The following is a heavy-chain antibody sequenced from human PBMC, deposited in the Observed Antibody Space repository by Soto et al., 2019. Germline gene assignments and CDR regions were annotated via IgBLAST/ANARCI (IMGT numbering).Heavy chain of an antibody. CDR1: GFTFGASA. CDR2: IGSRGETYAT. D-gene: IGHD6-19*01. CDR3: TTDQFSSGWLMDY. J-gene: IGHJ4*02. Sequence: PGGSLRLACSASGFTFGASALQWARQASGKGLEWLGRIGSRGETYATTYAASVKGRFTISRDDSKNTLYLQMNSLKTEDSAVYYCTTDQFSSGWLMDYWGQGTLVTVSS. V-gene: IGHV3-73*01.